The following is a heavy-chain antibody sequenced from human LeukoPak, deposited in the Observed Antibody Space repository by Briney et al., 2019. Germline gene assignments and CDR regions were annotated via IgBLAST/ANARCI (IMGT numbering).Heavy chain of an antibody. D-gene: IGHD3-10*01. J-gene: IGHJ4*01. CDR3: ASRESSMARSH. CDR1: GFSISDYW. CDR2: VNEDGTIQ. Sequence: PGGSLRLSCAASGFSISDYWMSWVRLVPGKGLEWVANVNEDGTIQDYVASVRGRFTISRNNAKNSLYLQMNSLGAEDTAVYYCASRESSMARSHWGHGTLVTVSS. V-gene: IGHV3-7*01.